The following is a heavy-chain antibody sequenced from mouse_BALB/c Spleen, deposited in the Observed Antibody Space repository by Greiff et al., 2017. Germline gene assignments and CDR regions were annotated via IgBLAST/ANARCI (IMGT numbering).Heavy chain of an antibody. CDR3: ARWDYDSMDY. CDR2: ISSGSSTI. J-gene: IGHJ4*01. CDR1: GFTFSSFG. V-gene: IGHV5-17*02. Sequence: EVQRVESGGGLVQPGGSRKLSCAASGFTFSSFGMHWVRQAPEKGLEWVAYISSGSSTIYYADTVKGRFTISRDNPKNTLFLQMTSLRSEDTAMYYCARWDYDSMDYWGQGTSVTVSS. D-gene: IGHD2-4*01.